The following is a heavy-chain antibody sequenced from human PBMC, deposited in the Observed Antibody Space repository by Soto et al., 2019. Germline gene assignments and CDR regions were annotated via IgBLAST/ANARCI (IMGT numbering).Heavy chain of an antibody. CDR1: GFTFSSYA. CDR2: ISGSGGST. CDR3: AKGGGAVAGSGGYVDDGMDV. Sequence: EVQLLESGGGLVQPGGSLRLSCAASGFTFSSYAMSWVRQAPGKGLEWVSAISGSGGSTYYADSVKGRFTISRDNSKNTLYLQMNGMRAEDTAVYYWAKGGGAVAGSGGYVDDGMDVWGQGTTVTVSS. V-gene: IGHV3-23*01. D-gene: IGHD6-19*01. J-gene: IGHJ6*02.